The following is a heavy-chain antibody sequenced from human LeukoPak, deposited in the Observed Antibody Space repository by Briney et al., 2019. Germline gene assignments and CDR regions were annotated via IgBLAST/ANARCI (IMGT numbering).Heavy chain of an antibody. D-gene: IGHD5-24*01. CDR2: IWYDGSNK. Sequence: GGSLRLSCAASGFTFSSYGMHWVRQAPGKGLEWVAVIWYDGSNKYYADSEKGRFTISRDNSKNTLYLQMNSLRAEDTAVYYCAKDMGDGYNYDYWGQGTLVTVSS. V-gene: IGHV3-33*06. CDR3: AKDMGDGYNYDY. J-gene: IGHJ4*02. CDR1: GFTFSSYG.